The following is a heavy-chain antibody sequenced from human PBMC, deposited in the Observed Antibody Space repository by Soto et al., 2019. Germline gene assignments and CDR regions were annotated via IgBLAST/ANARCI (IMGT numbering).Heavy chain of an antibody. J-gene: IGHJ4*02. V-gene: IGHV4-30-4*01. D-gene: IGHD3-10*01. CDR1: GGSISSGDYY. Sequence: SETLSLTCTVSGGSISSGDYYWSWIRQPPGKGLEWIGYIYYSGSTYYNPSLKSRVTISVDTSNNQFSLKLTSVTAADTAVYYCARYYYGSGSYQDYWGQGTLVTVSS. CDR2: IYYSGST. CDR3: ARYYYGSGSYQDY.